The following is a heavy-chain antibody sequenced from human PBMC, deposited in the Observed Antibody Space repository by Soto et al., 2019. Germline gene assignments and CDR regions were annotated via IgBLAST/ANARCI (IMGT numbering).Heavy chain of an antibody. CDR1: GITFSSNW. V-gene: IGHV3-74*01. D-gene: IGHD6-19*01. CDR2: INGAGSST. CDR3: ASNVAGTSLDKY. J-gene: IGHJ4*02. Sequence: GGSLRLSCAASGITFSSNWMHWVRQAPGKGLVWVSRINGAGSSTNYADSVKGRFTISRDNAKNTLYLQMNSLRAEDTAVYYCASNVAGTSLDKYWGQGTLVTVSS.